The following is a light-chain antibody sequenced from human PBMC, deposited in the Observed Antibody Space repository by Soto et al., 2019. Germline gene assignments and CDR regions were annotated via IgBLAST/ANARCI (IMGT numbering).Light chain of an antibody. CDR2: DVS. CDR1: QSVKNNY. J-gene: IGKJ4*01. V-gene: IGKV3-20*01. Sequence: EIVLTQSPGTLSLSPGERATLSCRASQSVKNNYLAWYQQKPGQAPRFLIYDVSSRATGIPDRFSGSGSGTDFTLTISRLEPVDFAVYYCQQYGSTPLTFGGGTKVEIK. CDR3: QQYGSTPLT.